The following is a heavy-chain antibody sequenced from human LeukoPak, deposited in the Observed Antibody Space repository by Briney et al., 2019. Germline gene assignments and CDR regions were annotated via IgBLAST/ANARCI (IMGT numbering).Heavy chain of an antibody. CDR3: ARARDSSGWYGHWFDP. V-gene: IGHV4-39*01. Sequence: SETLSLTCTVSGGSISSSSYYWGWIRQPPGKGLEWIGSIYYSGSTYYNPSLKSRVTISVDTSKNQFSLKLSSVTAADTAVYYCARARDSSGWYGHWFDPWGQGTLVTVSS. D-gene: IGHD6-19*01. J-gene: IGHJ5*02. CDR2: IYYSGST. CDR1: GGSISSSSYY.